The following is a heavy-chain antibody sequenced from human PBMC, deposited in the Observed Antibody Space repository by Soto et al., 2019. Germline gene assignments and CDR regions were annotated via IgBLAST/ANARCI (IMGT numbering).Heavy chain of an antibody. CDR2: FSDSGGRT. CDR1: GSTFSIYA. CDR3: AKGTQFFYYYAMDV. J-gene: IGHJ6*02. Sequence: GCLLLSCTASGSTFSIYAMTWVRQAPGKGLEWVSSFSDSGGRTYYTDSVKGRFTISRDNSKNTLFLQMSSLRGEDTAVYYCAKGTQFFYYYAMDVWGQGTKVTVSS. V-gene: IGHV3-23*01.